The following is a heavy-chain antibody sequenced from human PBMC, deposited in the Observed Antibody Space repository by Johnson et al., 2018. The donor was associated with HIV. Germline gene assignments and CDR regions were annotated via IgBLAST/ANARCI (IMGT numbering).Heavy chain of an antibody. J-gene: IGHJ3*02. D-gene: IGHD6-19*01. V-gene: IGHV3-66*01. CDR3: ARDAGQWLDDAFDI. CDR1: GFTVSSNY. Sequence: VHLVESGGGLVQPGGSLRLSCAASGFTVSSNYMSWVRQAPEKGLEWVSVIYSGGSTYYADSVTGRFTISRDNSKNTLYLQMNSLRAEDTAVYYCARDAGQWLDDAFDIWGQGTMVTVSS. CDR2: IYSGGST.